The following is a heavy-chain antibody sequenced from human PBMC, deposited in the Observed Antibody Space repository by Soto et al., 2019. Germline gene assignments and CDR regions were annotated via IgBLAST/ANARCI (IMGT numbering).Heavy chain of an antibody. CDR1: GGTFSSYA. CDR2: IIPIFGTA. Sequence: QVQLVQSGAEVKKPGSSVKVSCKASGGTFSSYAISWVRQAPGQGIEWMGGIIPIFGTANYAQKFQGRVTITADESTSTAYMELSSLRSEDTAVYYCARDPGYCISTSCYYSYYYYGMDVWGQGTTVTVAS. V-gene: IGHV1-69*12. D-gene: IGHD2-2*01. J-gene: IGHJ6*02. CDR3: ARDPGYCISTSCYYSYYYYGMDV.